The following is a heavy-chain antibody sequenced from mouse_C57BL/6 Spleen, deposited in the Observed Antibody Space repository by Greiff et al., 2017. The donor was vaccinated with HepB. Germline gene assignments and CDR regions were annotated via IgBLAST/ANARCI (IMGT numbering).Heavy chain of an antibody. V-gene: IGHV1-61*01. CDR2: IYPSDSET. Sequence: VQLQQPGAELVRPGSSVKLSCKASGYTFTSYWMDWVKQRPGQGLEWIGNIYPSDSETHYNQKFKDKATLTVDKSSSTAYMQLSSLTSEDSAVYYCARRGYGSSLAWFAYWGQGTLVTVSA. CDR1: GYTFTSYW. J-gene: IGHJ3*01. D-gene: IGHD1-1*01. CDR3: ARRGYGSSLAWFAY.